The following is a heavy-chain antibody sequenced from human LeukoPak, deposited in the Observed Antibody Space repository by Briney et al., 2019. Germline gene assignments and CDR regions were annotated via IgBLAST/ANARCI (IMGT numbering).Heavy chain of an antibody. CDR2: IIPILGIA. CDR1: GGTFSSYT. Sequence: SVKVSCKASGGTFSSYTISWVRQAPGQGLEWMGRIIPILGIANYAQKFQGRVTITADKSTSTAYMELSSLRSEDTAVYYCARDWNYYDSSGYPHDWGRGTLVTVSS. J-gene: IGHJ4*02. CDR3: ARDWNYYDSSGYPHD. D-gene: IGHD3-22*01. V-gene: IGHV1-69*04.